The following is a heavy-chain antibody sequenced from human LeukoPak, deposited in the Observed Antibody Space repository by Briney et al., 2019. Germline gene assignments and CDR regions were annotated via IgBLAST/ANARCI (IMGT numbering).Heavy chain of an antibody. Sequence: GGSLRLSCAASGFTFSNYWMSWVRQAPGKGLEWVANIKQDGNEKYYVDSVKGRFTISRDNAKNSLYLHMNSLRAEDMAMYYCARGSGTYYNYWGQGTLVTVSS. CDR2: IKQDGNEK. D-gene: IGHD1-26*01. J-gene: IGHJ4*02. CDR1: GFTFSNYW. V-gene: IGHV3-7*01. CDR3: ARGSGTYYNY.